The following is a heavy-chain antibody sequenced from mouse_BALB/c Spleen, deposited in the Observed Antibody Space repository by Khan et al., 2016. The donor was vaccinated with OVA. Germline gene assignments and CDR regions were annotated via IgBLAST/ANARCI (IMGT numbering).Heavy chain of an antibody. CDR3: ARTYFSYGNYGDYFTMDY. D-gene: IGHD2-1*01. CDR1: GFSLTSYG. Sequence: QVQLQQSGPGLVQPSQSLSITCTVSGFSLTSYGVPWVRQSPGKGLEWLGVRWSGGSTDYNSAFISRLTISKDKSKSQVFFKMNSLQANDTAIYYCARTYFSYGNYGDYFTMDYWGQGTSVTVSS. V-gene: IGHV2-2*02. CDR2: RWSGGST. J-gene: IGHJ4*01.